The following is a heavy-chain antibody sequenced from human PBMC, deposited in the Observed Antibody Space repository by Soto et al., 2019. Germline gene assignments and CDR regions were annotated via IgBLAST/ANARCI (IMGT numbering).Heavy chain of an antibody. V-gene: IGHV4-59*01. Sequence: PSETLSLTCTVSGGSISSYYWSWIRQPPGKGLEWIGYIYYSGSTNYNPPLKSRVTISVDTSKNQFSLKLSSVTAADTAVYYCARGLDFGVVTLTDYWGQGTLVTVSS. J-gene: IGHJ4*02. CDR1: GGSISSYY. CDR3: ARGLDFGVVTLTDY. CDR2: IYYSGST. D-gene: IGHD3-3*01.